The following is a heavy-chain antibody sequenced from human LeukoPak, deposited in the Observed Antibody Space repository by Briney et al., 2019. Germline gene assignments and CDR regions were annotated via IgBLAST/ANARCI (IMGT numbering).Heavy chain of an antibody. CDR1: GYTFTSYG. Sequence: GASVKVSCKASGYTFTSYGISWVRQAPGQGLEWMGWISAYNGNTNYAQKLQGRVTMTTDTSTSTAYMELRSLRSDDTAVYYCARDPPYSSGSVVENAFDIWGQGTMVTVSS. D-gene: IGHD6-19*01. V-gene: IGHV1-18*01. J-gene: IGHJ3*02. CDR3: ARDPPYSSGSVVENAFDI. CDR2: ISAYNGNT.